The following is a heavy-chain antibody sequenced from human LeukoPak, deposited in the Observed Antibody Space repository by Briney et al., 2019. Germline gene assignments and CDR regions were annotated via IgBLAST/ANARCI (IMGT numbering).Heavy chain of an antibody. V-gene: IGHV3-30*18. CDR1: GFLFSTYG. Sequence: PGGSLRLSCAASGFLFSTYGMHWVRQAPGKGLEWVAVISYDGTDKYYADSVRGRFTISRDNSENTLFLQMSSLRAEDTAVYYCAKAGFCSGGSCHSGDYWGQGTLVAVSS. CDR3: AKAGFCSGGSCHSGDY. J-gene: IGHJ4*02. CDR2: ISYDGTDK. D-gene: IGHD2-15*01.